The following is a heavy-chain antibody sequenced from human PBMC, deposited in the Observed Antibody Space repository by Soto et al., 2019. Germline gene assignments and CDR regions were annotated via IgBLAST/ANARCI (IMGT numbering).Heavy chain of an antibody. D-gene: IGHD2-8*01. Sequence: SETLSLTCTVSSGSIITYYWCWIRQPPGKGLEWIGYIYYTGSTNYNPSLKTRVAISMDASKNQFSLNLSSVTAADTAVYYCAGAPNWAYFDLWGLGTLVTVSS. V-gene: IGHV4-59*01. CDR1: SGSIITYY. CDR2: IYYTGST. CDR3: AGAPNWAYFDL. J-gene: IGHJ4*02.